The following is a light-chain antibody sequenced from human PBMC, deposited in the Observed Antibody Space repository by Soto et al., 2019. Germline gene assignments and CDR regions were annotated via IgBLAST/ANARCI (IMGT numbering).Light chain of an antibody. Sequence: QSALTQPASVSGSPGQSITISCTGTSSDVGYYYVSWFQQYPGKAPKLMIYEVSNRPSRVSNRFSGSKSGNTASLTISGLQPEDEADYYCNSYTSSSTWVFGGGTKLTVL. CDR2: EVS. CDR1: SSDVGYYY. CDR3: NSYTSSSTWV. J-gene: IGLJ3*02. V-gene: IGLV2-14*01.